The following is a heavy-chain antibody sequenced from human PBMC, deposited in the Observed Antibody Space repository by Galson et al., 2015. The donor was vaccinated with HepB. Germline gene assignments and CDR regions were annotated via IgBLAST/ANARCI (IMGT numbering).Heavy chain of an antibody. J-gene: IGHJ4*02. CDR3: ARWGRHPNPNHFCGGNCYSEYYFDY. CDR2: IHPGGSDT. CDR1: GYSFTSYW. V-gene: IGHV5-51*03. Sequence: QSGAEVKKPGESLKISCKGSGYSFTSYWIGWVRQMPGKGLEWMGIIHPGGSDTRYSPSFQGQVTISADKSISTAYLQWSSLKASDTAMYYCARWGRHPNPNHFCGGNCYSEYYFDYWGQGTLVTVSS. D-gene: IGHD2-21*02.